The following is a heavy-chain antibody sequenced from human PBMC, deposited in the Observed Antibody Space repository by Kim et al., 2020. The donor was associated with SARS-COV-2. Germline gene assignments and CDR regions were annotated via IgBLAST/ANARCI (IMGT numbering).Heavy chain of an antibody. D-gene: IGHD1-20*01. CDR3: AKGAHNVDS. CDR2: IWFDGSNK. J-gene: IGHJ4*02. V-gene: IGHV3-33*06. CDR1: GFTFSSYA. Sequence: GGSLRLSCAASGFTFSSYAMNWVRQAPGKGLEWVAIIWFDGSNKYYADSVKGRFTISRDNSKNTLYLQMNSLRADDTAVYYCAKGAHNVDSWGQGTLVTV.